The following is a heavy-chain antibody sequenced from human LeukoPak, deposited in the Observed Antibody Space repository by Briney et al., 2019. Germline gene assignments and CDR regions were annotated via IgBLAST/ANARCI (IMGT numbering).Heavy chain of an antibody. Sequence: PGGSLRLSCAASGFTFSSYAMSWVRQAPGKGLEWVSAISGSGGSTYYADSVKGRFTISRDNSKNTLYLQMNSLRAEDTAVYYCAKDQRRCSGGSCPGRLYYGVDVWGQGTTVTVSS. CDR3: AKDQRRCSGGSCPGRLYYGVDV. J-gene: IGHJ6*02. V-gene: IGHV3-23*01. D-gene: IGHD2-15*01. CDR1: GFTFSSYA. CDR2: ISGSGGST.